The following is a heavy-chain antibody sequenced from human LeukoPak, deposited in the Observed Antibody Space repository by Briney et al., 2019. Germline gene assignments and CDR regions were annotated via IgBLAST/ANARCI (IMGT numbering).Heavy chain of an antibody. CDR1: GYTFTSYG. CDR3: ARDDASGKQQPKNWFDP. CDR2: ISAYNGNT. J-gene: IGHJ5*02. V-gene: IGHV1-18*01. D-gene: IGHD6-13*01. Sequence: PGASVKVSCKASGYTFTSYGISWVRQAPGQGLEWMGWISAYNGNTNYAQKFQGRVAMTRDTSISTAYMELSRLRSDDTAVYYCARDDASGKQQPKNWFDPWGQGALVTVSS.